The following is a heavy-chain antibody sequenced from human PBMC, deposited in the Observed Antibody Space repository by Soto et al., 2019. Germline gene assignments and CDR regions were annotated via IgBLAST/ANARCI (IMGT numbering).Heavy chain of an antibody. V-gene: IGHV3-74*01. Sequence: GGSLRLSCATSGFMFGPYWMSWVRQGPGKGLVWVSRINSDGSTTAYADSVKGRFTISRDNAKNTLYLQMNSLRVEDTAVYYCAKTANGWFSAFDIWGQGTMVT. CDR3: AKTANGWFSAFDI. CDR1: GFMFGPYW. D-gene: IGHD6-19*01. CDR2: INSDGSTT. J-gene: IGHJ3*02.